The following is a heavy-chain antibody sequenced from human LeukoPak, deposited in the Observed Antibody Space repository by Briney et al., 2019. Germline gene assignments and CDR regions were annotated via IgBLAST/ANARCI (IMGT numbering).Heavy chain of an antibody. CDR1: GGSLTNYA. J-gene: IGHJ2*01. D-gene: IGHD2-2*01. CDR3: ARVAAAIPRWYFDL. V-gene: IGHV1-69*06. CDR2: IIPIFGTS. Sequence: GSSVKVSSKTSGGSLTNYAISWVRQAPGQGLEWMGVIIPIFGTSNYAQKFQGRVTITADKSTNTAYMELSSLRSEDTAVYYCARVAAAIPRWYFDLWGRGTLVTVSS.